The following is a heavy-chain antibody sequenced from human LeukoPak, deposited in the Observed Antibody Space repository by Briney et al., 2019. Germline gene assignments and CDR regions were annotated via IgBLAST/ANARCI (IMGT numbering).Heavy chain of an antibody. CDR2: IISSSLEM. CDR1: GYAFSGYA. D-gene: IGHD3-22*01. V-gene: IGHV3-21*06. CDR3: ARDRRGYDASGHYYRHFDF. J-gene: IGHJ4*02. Sequence: GGSLRLSCAASGYAFSGYAMSWVRQAPGKGLEHVSSIISSSLEMDYADSVRGRFSISRDNAKNALYLEMSGLRVEDTAVYYCARDRRGYDASGHYYRHFDFWGQGALVTVSS.